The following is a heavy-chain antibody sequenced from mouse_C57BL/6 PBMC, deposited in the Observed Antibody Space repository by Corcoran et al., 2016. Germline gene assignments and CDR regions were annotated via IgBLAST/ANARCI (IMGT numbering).Heavy chain of an antibody. CDR1: GYAFSSYW. D-gene: IGHD2-3*01. J-gene: IGHJ3*01. V-gene: IGHV1-80*01. CDR2: IYPGDGDT. Sequence: QVQLQQSGAELVKPGASVKISCKASGYAFSSYWMNWVKQRPGKGLEWIGQIYPGDGDTNYNGKFKGKATLTADKSSSTAYMQLRSLTSEDSAVYFCARGGIYDGYSFAYWGQGTLVTVSA. CDR3: ARGGIYDGYSFAY.